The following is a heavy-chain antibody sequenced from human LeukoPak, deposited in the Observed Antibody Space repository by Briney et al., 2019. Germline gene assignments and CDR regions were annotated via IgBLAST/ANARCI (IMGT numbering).Heavy chain of an antibody. J-gene: IGHJ4*02. CDR3: ARPYSSSSDFDF. CDR1: GFLFNKFW. D-gene: IGHD3-22*01. CDR2: INQDGLEK. V-gene: IGHV3-7*01. Sequence: GGSLRLSCAGSGFLFNKFWMNWVRQAPGKGLEWVASINQDGLEKYYVDFVKGRFTLSRDNAKNSVFLQMNRLRAEDTAVFYCARPYSSSSDFDFWGQGTLVTVSS.